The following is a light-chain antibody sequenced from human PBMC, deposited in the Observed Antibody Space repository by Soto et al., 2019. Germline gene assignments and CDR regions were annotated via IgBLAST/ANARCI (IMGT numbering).Light chain of an antibody. J-gene: IGLJ2*01. V-gene: IGLV7-43*01. CDR1: TGAVTSGYY. CDR2: STS. CDR3: LLYYGGADVV. Sequence: QAVVTQEPSLTVSPGGTVTLTCASSTGAVTSGYYPNWFQQKPGQAPRALIYSTSNKNSWTPARFSGSLLGGNAALTLSGVQPEDEAEYYCLLYYGGADVVFGGGTKVTVL.